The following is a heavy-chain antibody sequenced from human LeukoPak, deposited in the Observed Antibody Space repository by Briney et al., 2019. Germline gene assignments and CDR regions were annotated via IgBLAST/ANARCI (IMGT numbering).Heavy chain of an antibody. CDR3: ARDGSGGYYYSDY. V-gene: IGHV4-34*01. Sequence: SETLSLTCAVYGGSFSGYYWSWIRQPPGKGLEWIGEINHSGSTNYNPSLKSRVTISVDTSKNQFSLKLSSVTAADTAVYYCARDGSGGYYYSDYWGQGTLVTVSS. CDR2: INHSGST. J-gene: IGHJ4*02. D-gene: IGHD6-19*01. CDR1: GGSFSGYY.